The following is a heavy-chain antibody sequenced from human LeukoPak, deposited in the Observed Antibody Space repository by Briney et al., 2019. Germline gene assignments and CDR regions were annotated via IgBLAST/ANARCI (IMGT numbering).Heavy chain of an antibody. CDR1: GFTFSSYG. CDR3: AKLMSRAIVATDSYDAFDI. J-gene: IGHJ3*02. CDR2: ISYDGSNK. V-gene: IGHV3-30*18. Sequence: GGSPRLSCAASGFTFSSYGMHWVRQAPGKGLEWVAVISYDGSNKYYADSVKGRFTISRDDSKNTLYLQMNSLRAEDTAVYYCAKLMSRAIVATDSYDAFDIWGQGTMVTVSS. D-gene: IGHD5-12*01.